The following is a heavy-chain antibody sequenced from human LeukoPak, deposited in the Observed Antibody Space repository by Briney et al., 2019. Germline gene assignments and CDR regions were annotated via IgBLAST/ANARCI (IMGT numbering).Heavy chain of an antibody. CDR3: ARCPYYYYMDV. CDR1: GDSITSHY. CDR2: IYYSGNT. V-gene: IGHV4-59*11. J-gene: IGHJ6*03. Sequence: PSETLSLTCTVSGDSITSHYWGWIRQPPGKGLEWIGYIYYSGNTNYNPSLKSRVTISVDTSKNQFFLKLTSVTAADTAVYYCARCPYYYYMDVWGKGTTVTVSS.